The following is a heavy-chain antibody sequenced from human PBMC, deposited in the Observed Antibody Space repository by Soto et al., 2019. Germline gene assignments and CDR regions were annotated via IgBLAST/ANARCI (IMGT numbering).Heavy chain of an antibody. V-gene: IGHV3-23*01. CDR1: GFPCGENA. D-gene: IGHD6-19*01. J-gene: IGHJ4*02. CDR3: AKEDTSSGSLDY. CDR2: ISNSGATT. Sequence: PXGSLRVSRAASGFPCGENAMSWVLQAPGKGLEWVSGISNSGATTYYADSVRGRFTISRDNSKNTLYLQMKSLRAEDSASYYCAKEDTSSGSLDYWAQRALVTVSS.